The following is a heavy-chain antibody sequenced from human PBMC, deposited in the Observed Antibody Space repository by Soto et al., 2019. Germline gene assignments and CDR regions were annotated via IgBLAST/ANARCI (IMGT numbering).Heavy chain of an antibody. D-gene: IGHD6-13*01. CDR3: AGARATIAAAAIFDC. Sequence: QVQLQESGPGLVKPSGTLSLTCAVSGGSISTSNWWSWVRQPPGKGLEWIGEVYRTGSTNYNPSLESRLTIQVDKSKTQFSLKLTSVTAADTAVYYCAGARATIAAAAIFDCWGQGTLVTVSS. J-gene: IGHJ4*02. V-gene: IGHV4-4*02. CDR2: VYRTGST. CDR1: GGSISTSNW.